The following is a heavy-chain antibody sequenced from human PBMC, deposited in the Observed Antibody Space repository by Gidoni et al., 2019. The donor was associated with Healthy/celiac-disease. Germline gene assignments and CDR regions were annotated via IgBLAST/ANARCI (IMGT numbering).Heavy chain of an antibody. CDR3: ARDKGGPDAFDI. Sequence: EVQLVESGGGLVQPGGSLRLSCAASGFTVSSNYMSWVRQAPGKGLELVSVIYSGGSTYYADSVKGRFTISRDNAKNTLYLQMNSLRAEDTAVYYCARDKGGPDAFDIWGQGTMVAVSS. CDR1: GFTVSSNY. V-gene: IGHV3-66*01. D-gene: IGHD2-15*01. CDR2: IYSGGST. J-gene: IGHJ3*02.